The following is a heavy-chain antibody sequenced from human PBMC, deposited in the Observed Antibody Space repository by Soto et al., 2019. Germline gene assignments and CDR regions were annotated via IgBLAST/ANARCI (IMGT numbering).Heavy chain of an antibody. CDR2: IKSKTDGGTT. J-gene: IGHJ4*02. D-gene: IGHD7-27*01. Sequence: GGSLRLSCAASGFTFSNAWMSWVRQAPGKGLEWVGRIKSKTDGGTTDYAAPVKRRFTISSDDSKNTLYLQMNSLKTEGTVVYYCTAEDWGGVFDYWGQGTLVTVSS. CDR1: GFTFSNAW. V-gene: IGHV3-15*01. CDR3: TAEDWGGVFDY.